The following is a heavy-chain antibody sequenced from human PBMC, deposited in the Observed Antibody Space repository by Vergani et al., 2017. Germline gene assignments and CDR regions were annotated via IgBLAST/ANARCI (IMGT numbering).Heavy chain of an antibody. J-gene: IGHJ6*02. D-gene: IGHD5-18*01. CDR2: INHSGST. CDR1: GGSFSGYY. V-gene: IGHV4-34*01. CDR3: ARTPIMQEWIQLWSYYYGMDV. Sequence: QVQLQQWGAGLLKPSETLSLTCAVYGGSFSGYYWSWIRQPPGKGLEWIGEINHSGSTNYNPSLKSRVTISVDTSKNQFSLKRSSVTAADTAVYYCARTPIMQEWIQLWSYYYGMDVWGQGTTVTVSS.